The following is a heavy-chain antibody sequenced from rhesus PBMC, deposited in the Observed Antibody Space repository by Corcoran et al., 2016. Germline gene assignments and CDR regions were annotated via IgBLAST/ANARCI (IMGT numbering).Heavy chain of an antibody. CDR2: IIPLVDVT. J-gene: IGHJ6*01. CDR1: GFTFGSYA. CDR3: ARSNYEDDYGYYYTRYGFDS. Sequence: QVQLVQSGAEVKKPGASVKVSCKASGFTFGSYALSWVRQAPGHGLEWLGVIIPLVDVTNNDSKRQCRGNSTADTSKMKAYLGLSSLRSEDTAVYYCARSNYEDDYGYYYTRYGFDSWGQGVGVTVSS. V-gene: IGHV1-198*02. D-gene: IGHD3-9*01.